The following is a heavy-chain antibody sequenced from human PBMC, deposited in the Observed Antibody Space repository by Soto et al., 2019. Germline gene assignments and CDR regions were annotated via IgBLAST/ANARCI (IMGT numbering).Heavy chain of an antibody. D-gene: IGHD4-17*01. CDR3: AKSGPTVIYFDH. Sequence: EVQLLESGGGLVQPGGSLRLSCEASGFYFGSYAMTWVRQTPGKGLEWVASIGGSGHATHYADSVQGRFTISRDDSERTLYLQMNSLRVEDTAVYYCAKSGPTVIYFDHWGQGRLVSVSS. CDR2: IGGSGHAT. J-gene: IGHJ4*02. CDR1: GFYFGSYA. V-gene: IGHV3-23*01.